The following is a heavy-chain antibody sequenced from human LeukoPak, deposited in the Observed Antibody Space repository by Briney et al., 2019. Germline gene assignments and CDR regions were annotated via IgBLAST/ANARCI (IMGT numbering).Heavy chain of an antibody. CDR3: ARDSSDIRSLIAH. Sequence: ASVRVSFKACGYTFTSYYMQWVRQAPGQGLEWMGIINPSGGSTSYAQKFQGRVTMTRDTSTSTVYMELSSLRSEDTAVYYCARDSSDIRSLIAHWGQGTLVTVSS. D-gene: IGHD2-15*01. CDR2: INPSGGST. V-gene: IGHV1-46*01. CDR1: GYTFTSYY. J-gene: IGHJ1*01.